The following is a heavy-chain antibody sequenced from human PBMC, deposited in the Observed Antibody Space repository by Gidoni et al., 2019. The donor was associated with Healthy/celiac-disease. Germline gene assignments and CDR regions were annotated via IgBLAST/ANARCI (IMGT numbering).Heavy chain of an antibody. CDR2: IYYSGST. V-gene: IGHV4-39*01. J-gene: IGHJ4*02. Sequence: QLQLQESGPGLGKPSETLSLTCPVPGGSISSSSYYWGWIRQPPGKGLEWIGSIYYSGSTYYNPSLKSRVTISVDTSKNQFSLKLSSVTAADAAVYYCARPGLMITFGGVIVMPFDYWGQGTLVTVSS. D-gene: IGHD3-16*02. CDR1: GGSISSSSYY. CDR3: ARPGLMITFGGVIVMPFDY.